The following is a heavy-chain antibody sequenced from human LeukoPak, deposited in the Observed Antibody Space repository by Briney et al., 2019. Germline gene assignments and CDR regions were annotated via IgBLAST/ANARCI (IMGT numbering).Heavy chain of an antibody. CDR1: GFTFSTYA. V-gene: IGHV3-30*04. J-gene: IGHJ3*02. CDR2: VSKDGNTK. Sequence: GTSLRLSCVASGFTFSTYAIHWVRQAPGKGLEWVAVVSKDGNTKYYAGSVKGRFTISRDNSKNTVYLQMNSLRTEDTSVYYCARGIQPPKYYGSGSDTFDIWGQGTMVTVSS. D-gene: IGHD3-10*01. CDR3: ARGIQPPKYYGSGSDTFDI.